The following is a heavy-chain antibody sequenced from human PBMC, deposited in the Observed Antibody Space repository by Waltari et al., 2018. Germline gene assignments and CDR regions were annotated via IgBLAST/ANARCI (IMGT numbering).Heavy chain of an antibody. CDR3: ASAGGSGSYYPDYYGMDV. CDR1: GLTFSSYG. V-gene: IGHV3-33*01. J-gene: IGHJ6*02. Sequence: VQLVESGGGVVQPGRYLRLSCAASGLTFSSYGMQWFRKAQGEGLEWLAFICSDGMKNYYADSVKGRFTISRDKSKTTLDLQMNSLRAEDTAVYYCASAGGSGSYYPDYYGMDVWGQGTTVTVSS. D-gene: IGHD3-10*01. CDR2: ICSDGMKN.